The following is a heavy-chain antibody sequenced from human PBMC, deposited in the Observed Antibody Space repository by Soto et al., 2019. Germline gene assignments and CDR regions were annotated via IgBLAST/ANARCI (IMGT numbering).Heavy chain of an antibody. CDR2: IYYSGST. J-gene: IGHJ5*02. CDR3: ATQEVGGSYVYTFDP. V-gene: IGHV4-39*01. CDR1: GGSISSSNYY. D-gene: IGHD1-26*01. Sequence: QLQLQESGPGLVKPSETLSLTCTVSGGSISSSNYYWGWLRQPPGKGLEWIGSIYYSGSTYYNPSLKSRVTIPVDTSKSQFALKLSSVTAADTAVYYCATQEVGGSYVYTFDPWGQGTLVTVSS.